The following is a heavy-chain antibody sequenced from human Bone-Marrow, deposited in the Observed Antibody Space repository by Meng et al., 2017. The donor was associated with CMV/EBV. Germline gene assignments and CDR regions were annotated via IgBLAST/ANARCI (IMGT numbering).Heavy chain of an antibody. J-gene: IGHJ4*02. V-gene: IGHV3-30-3*01. CDR2: ISYDGSNK. CDR1: GFTFSSYA. D-gene: IGHD3-3*01. CDR3: ARTLNYDFWSGYSYYFDY. Sequence: GESLKISCAASGFTFSSYAMHWVRQAPGKGLEWVAVISYDGSNKYYADSVKGRFTISRDNSKNTLYLQMNSLRAEDTAVYYCARTLNYDFWSGYSYYFDYWGQGTLVTVSS.